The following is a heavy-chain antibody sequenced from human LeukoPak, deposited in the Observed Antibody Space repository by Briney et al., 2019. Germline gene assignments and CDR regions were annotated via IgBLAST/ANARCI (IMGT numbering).Heavy chain of an antibody. V-gene: IGHV4-59*12. D-gene: IGHD4-11*01. J-gene: IGHJ5*02. CDR2: IYYSGST. Sequence: SETLSLTCTVSGGSISSYYWSWIRQPPGKGLEWIGYIYYSGSTNYNPSLKSRVTISVDTSKNQFSLKLTSVTAADTAVYYCARDLIHDYIVTWFDHWGQGTLVTVSS. CDR1: GGSISSYY. CDR3: ARDLIHDYIVTWFDH.